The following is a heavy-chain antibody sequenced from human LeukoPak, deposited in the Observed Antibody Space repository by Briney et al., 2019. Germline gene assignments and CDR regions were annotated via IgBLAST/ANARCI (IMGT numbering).Heavy chain of an antibody. CDR3: AKVDTGYYYYGMDV. CDR1: GFIFSSYG. V-gene: IGHV3-30*18. CDR2: ISYDGSNK. J-gene: IGHJ6*02. D-gene: IGHD5-18*01. Sequence: PGGSLRLSCAASGFIFSSYGMHWVRQAPGKGLEWVAVISYDGSNKYYADSVKGRFTISRDNSKNTLYLQMNSLRAEDTAVYYCAKVDTGYYYYGMDVWGQGTTVTVSS.